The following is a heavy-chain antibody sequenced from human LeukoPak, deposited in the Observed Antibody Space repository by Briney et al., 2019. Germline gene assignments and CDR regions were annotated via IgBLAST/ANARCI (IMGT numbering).Heavy chain of an antibody. V-gene: IGHV3-23*01. D-gene: IGHD6-6*01. CDR1: GFTFSTYA. Sequence: GGSLRLSCAASGFTFSTYAMSWVHQAPGKGLEWVSAMSGSGGSTKYADSVKGRFTISRDDSKNALYLQMNSLRAEDTAVYYCAKDGYSSSLNHPGATEFDYWGQGTLVTVSS. J-gene: IGHJ4*02. CDR2: MSGSGGST. CDR3: AKDGYSSSLNHPGATEFDY.